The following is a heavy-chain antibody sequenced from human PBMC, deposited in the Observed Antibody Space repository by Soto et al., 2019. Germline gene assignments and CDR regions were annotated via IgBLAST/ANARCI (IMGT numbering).Heavy chain of an antibody. CDR1: GFTVSSNY. CDR2: IYSGGST. V-gene: IGHV3-53*01. Sequence: GGSLRLSCAASGFTVSSNYMSWVRQAPGKGLEWVSVIYSGGSTYYADSVRGRFTISRDNSKNTLYLQMNSLRAEDTAVYYCARDRGYCSGGSCYPDNYYYGMDVWGQGTTVTVSS. CDR3: ARDRGYCSGGSCYPDNYYYGMDV. D-gene: IGHD2-15*01. J-gene: IGHJ6*02.